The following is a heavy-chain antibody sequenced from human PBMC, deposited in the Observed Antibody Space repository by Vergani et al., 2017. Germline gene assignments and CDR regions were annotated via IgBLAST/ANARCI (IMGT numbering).Heavy chain of an antibody. Sequence: QVQLVESGGGVVQPGRSLRLSCAASGFTFSSSGMHWVRPAPGKGLEWVAVISYDGSNKYYADSVKGRFTISRDNSKNTLYLQMNSLRAEDTAVYYCAKTFGYRIAVAPFDYWGQGTLVTVSS. CDR2: ISYDGSNK. CDR3: AKTFGYRIAVAPFDY. V-gene: IGHV3-30*18. J-gene: IGHJ4*02. D-gene: IGHD6-19*01. CDR1: GFTFSSSG.